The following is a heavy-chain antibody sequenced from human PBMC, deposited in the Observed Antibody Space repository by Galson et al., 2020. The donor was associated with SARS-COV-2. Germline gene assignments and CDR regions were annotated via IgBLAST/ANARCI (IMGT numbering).Heavy chain of an antibody. Sequence: ASVKVSCKASGYTFTGYYMHWVRQAPGQGLEWMGWINPNSGGTNYAQKFQGRVTMTRDTSISTAYMELSRLRSDDTAVYYCARDGSDYYGSGTNWVDPWGQGTLVTVSS. D-gene: IGHD3-10*01. CDR1: GYTFTGYY. J-gene: IGHJ5*02. CDR2: INPNSGGT. CDR3: ARDGSDYYGSGTNWVDP. V-gene: IGHV1-2*02.